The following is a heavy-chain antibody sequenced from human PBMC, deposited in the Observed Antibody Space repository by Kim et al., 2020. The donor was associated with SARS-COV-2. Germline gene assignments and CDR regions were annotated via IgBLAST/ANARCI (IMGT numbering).Heavy chain of an antibody. D-gene: IGHD4-17*01. V-gene: IGHV3-21*01. Sequence: GGSLRLSCAASGFTFSSYSMNWVRQAPGKGLEWVSSISSSSYIYYADSVKGRFTISRDNAKNSLYLQMNSLRAEDTAVYYCARESEEGDYGDYLYALWGQGTLVTVSS. CDR2: ISSSSYI. CDR1: GFTFSSYS. J-gene: IGHJ4*02. CDR3: ARESEEGDYGDYLYAL.